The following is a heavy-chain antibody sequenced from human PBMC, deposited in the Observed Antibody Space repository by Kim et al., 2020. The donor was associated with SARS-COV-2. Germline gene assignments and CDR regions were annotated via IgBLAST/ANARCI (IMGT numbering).Heavy chain of an antibody. D-gene: IGHD3-22*01. V-gene: IGHV3-30*04. CDR2: ISNDGSDT. Sequence: GGSLRLSCGGSGFAFRNYAIHWVRQAPGKGLEWVALISNDGSDTYYADSVKGRFTVSRDNSKNTLYLQMNSLRGEDTAVYYCAGDDGSGFWWFGVYWGQG. CDR1: GFAFRNYA. CDR3: AGDDGSGFWWFGVY. J-gene: IGHJ4*02.